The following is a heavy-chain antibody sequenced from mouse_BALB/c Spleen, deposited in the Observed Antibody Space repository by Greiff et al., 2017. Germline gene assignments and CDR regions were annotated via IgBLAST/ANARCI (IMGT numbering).Heavy chain of an antibody. D-gene: IGHD2-1*01. CDR1: GFTFSDYY. Sequence: EVHLVESGGGLVKPGGSLKLSCAASGFTFSDYYMYWVRQTPEKRLEWVATISDGGSYTYYPDSVKGRFTISRDNAKNNLYLQMSSLKSEDTAMYYCARDDGNGAYWGQGTLVTVSA. CDR3: ARDDGNGAY. V-gene: IGHV5-4*02. CDR2: ISDGGSYT. J-gene: IGHJ3*01.